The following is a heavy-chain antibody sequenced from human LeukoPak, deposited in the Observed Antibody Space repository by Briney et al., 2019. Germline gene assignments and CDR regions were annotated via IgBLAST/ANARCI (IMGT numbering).Heavy chain of an antibody. Sequence: SETLSLTCTVSGGSISSYYWSWIRQPAGKGLEWIGRIYTSGSTNYNPSLKSRVTISVDTSKNQFSLKLSSVTAADTAVYYCAGTYYDILTGYSHPYYYYYGMDVWGQGTTVTVSS. J-gene: IGHJ6*02. D-gene: IGHD3-9*01. CDR3: AGTYYDILTGYSHPYYYYYGMDV. CDR2: IYTSGST. V-gene: IGHV4-4*07. CDR1: GGSISSYY.